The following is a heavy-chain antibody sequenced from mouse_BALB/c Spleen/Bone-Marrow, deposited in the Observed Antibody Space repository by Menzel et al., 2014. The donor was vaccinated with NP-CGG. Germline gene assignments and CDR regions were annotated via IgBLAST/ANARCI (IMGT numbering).Heavy chain of an antibody. D-gene: IGHD1-3*01. J-gene: IGHJ4*01. V-gene: IGHV1-80*01. Sequence: QLQQSGPELVRPGPSVQISCTSSGYSFSNYWMNWMKQRPGQGLEWLGPIYPGDGDTNYTGRFKGKATQTAHKSSSTAYLQLSRLTSEDSAVYLCASLGDNSYAMDYWGQGTSGTVS. CDR1: GYSFSNYW. CDR2: IYPGDGDT. CDR3: ASLGDNSYAMDY.